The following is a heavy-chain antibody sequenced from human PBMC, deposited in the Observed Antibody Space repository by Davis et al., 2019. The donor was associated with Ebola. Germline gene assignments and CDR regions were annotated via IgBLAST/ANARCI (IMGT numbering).Heavy chain of an antibody. CDR2: IWYDGSNK. CDR1: GFTFSSYG. D-gene: IGHD1-14*01. J-gene: IGHJ2*01. V-gene: IGHV3-33*01. Sequence: GESLKISCAASGFTFSSYGMHWVRQAPGKGLEWVAVIWYDGSNKYYADSVKGRFTISRDNSKNTLYLQMNSLRAEDTAVYYCARATGWYWYFDLWGRGTLVTVSS. CDR3: ARATGWYWYFDL.